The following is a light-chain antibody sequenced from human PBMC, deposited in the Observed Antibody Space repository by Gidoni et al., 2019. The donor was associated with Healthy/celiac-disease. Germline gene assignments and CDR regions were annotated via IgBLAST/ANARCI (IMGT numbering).Light chain of an antibody. CDR1: SSDVGSYNL. CDR2: EGS. V-gene: IGLV2-23*03. J-gene: IGLJ2*01. CDR3: CSYPSNSTLVV. Sequence: QSALTQPASVSGSPGQSITISCTGTSSDVGSYNLVSWYQQHPGKAPKLMIYEGSKRPSGISNRFSGSKSGNTASLTISGLQAEDEADYYCCSYPSNSTLVVFGGGTKLTVL.